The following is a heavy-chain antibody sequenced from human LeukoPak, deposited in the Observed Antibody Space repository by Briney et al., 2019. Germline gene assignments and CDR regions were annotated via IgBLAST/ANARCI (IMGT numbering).Heavy chain of an antibody. J-gene: IGHJ5*02. CDR3: ARYYGPQVLDVRFDP. CDR1: GGSISSSS. D-gene: IGHD3-10*01. CDR2: IYTSGNT. Sequence: PSETLSLTCTVSGGSISSSSWSWIRQPPGKGLEWIGYIYTSGNTNYNPSLKSRVTISVDTSKNQLSLKLSSVTAADTAVYYCARYYGPQVLDVRFDPWGQGTLVTVSS. V-gene: IGHV4-4*09.